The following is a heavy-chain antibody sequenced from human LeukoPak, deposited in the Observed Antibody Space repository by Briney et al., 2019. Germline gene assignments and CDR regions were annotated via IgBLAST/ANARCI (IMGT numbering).Heavy chain of an antibody. Sequence: GGSLRLSCAASGFTFSSYGMHWVRQAPGKGLEWVAVIWYDGGNKYYADSVKGRFTISRDNSKNTLYLQMNSLRAEDTAVYYCARAQGLADASDIWGQGTMVTVSS. V-gene: IGHV3-33*01. D-gene: IGHD6-6*01. CDR1: GFTFSSYG. CDR2: IWYDGGNK. J-gene: IGHJ3*02. CDR3: ARAQGLADASDI.